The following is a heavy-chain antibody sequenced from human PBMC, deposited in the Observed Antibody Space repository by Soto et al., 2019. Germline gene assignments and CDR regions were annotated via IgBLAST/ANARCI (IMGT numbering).Heavy chain of an antibody. CDR1: GYTFTSYA. D-gene: IGHD3-9*01. Sequence: ASVKVSFKASGYTFTSYAMHWVRQAPGQRLEWMGWINAGNGNTKYSQKFQGRVTITRDTSASTAYMELGSLRSEDTAVYYCARGSRFTIYGGWFDPWGQGTLVTVSS. CDR3: ARGSRFTIYGGWFDP. J-gene: IGHJ5*02. V-gene: IGHV1-3*01. CDR2: INAGNGNT.